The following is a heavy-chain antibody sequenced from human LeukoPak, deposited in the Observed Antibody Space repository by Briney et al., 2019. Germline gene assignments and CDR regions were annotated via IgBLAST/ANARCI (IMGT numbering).Heavy chain of an antibody. CDR1: GFTFSSYA. V-gene: IGHV3-23*01. D-gene: IGHD5-18*01. J-gene: IGHJ4*02. Sequence: GGSLRLSCAASGFTFSSYAMSWVRQAPAQGLEWVSAISGSGGSTYYADSVKGRFTIVRDNSKNKLYLQMNSLRAEYTAVYYCAKDNGYSYGPTGFDYWGQGTLVTVSS. CDR2: ISGSGGST. CDR3: AKDNGYSYGPTGFDY.